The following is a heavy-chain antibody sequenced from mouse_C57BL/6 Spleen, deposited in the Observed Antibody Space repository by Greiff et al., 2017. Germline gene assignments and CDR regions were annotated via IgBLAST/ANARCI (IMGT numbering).Heavy chain of an antibody. V-gene: IGHV1-15*01. D-gene: IGHD1-1*01. J-gene: IGHJ4*01. CDR3: TRSDTTVDAMDY. CDR2: IDPETGGT. CDR1: GYTFIDYE. Sequence: QVQLQQSGAELVRPGASVTLSCKASGYTFIDYEMHWVKQTPVHGLEWIGAIDPETGGTAYNQKFKGKAILTADKSSSTAYMELRSLTSEDSAVYYCTRSDTTVDAMDYWGQGTSVTVSS.